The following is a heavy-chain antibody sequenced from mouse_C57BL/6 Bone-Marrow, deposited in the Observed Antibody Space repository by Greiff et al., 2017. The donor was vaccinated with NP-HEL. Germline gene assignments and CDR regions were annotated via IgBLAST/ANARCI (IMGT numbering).Heavy chain of an antibody. J-gene: IGHJ1*03. D-gene: IGHD1-1*01. CDR1: GYTFTSYW. CDR3: APHYYGSSYWYFDV. CDR2: IHPNSGST. Sequence: QVQLKQPGAELVQPGASVKLSCKASGYTFTSYWMHWVKQRPGQGLEWIGMIHPNSGSTNYNEKFKSKATLTVDKSSSTAYMQLSSLTSEDSAVYYCAPHYYGSSYWYFDVWGTGTTVTVSS. V-gene: IGHV1-64*01.